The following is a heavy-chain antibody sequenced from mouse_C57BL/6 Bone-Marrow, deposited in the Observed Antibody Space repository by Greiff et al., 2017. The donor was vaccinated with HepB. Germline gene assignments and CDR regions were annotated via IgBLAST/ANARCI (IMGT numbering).Heavy chain of an antibody. D-gene: IGHD1-1*01. Sequence: DVQLQESGAELVRPGASVKLSCTASGFNIKDYYMHWVKQRPEQGLEWIGRIDPEDGDTEYAPKFQGKATMTADTSSNTAYLQLSSLTSEDTAVYYCTVYYGSNPWYFDVWGTGTTVTVSS. V-gene: IGHV14-1*01. J-gene: IGHJ1*03. CDR3: TVYYGSNPWYFDV. CDR1: GFNIKDYY. CDR2: IDPEDGDT.